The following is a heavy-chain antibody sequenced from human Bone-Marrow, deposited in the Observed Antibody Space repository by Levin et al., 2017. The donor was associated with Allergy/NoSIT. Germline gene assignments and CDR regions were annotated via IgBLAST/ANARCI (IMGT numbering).Heavy chain of an antibody. CDR2: INSDGIST. D-gene: IGHD2/OR15-2a*01. V-gene: IGHV3-74*01. J-gene: IGHJ6*02. CDR1: GFTFTDHW. CDR3: ARGSWGLGDASANHYFHYYYGLDV. Sequence: GASVKVSCAASGFTFTDHWIHWVRLGPGKGLVWIARINSDGISTSYADIVKGRLTISRDNAKNTVYLEMNGLRVEDTAVYYCARGSWGLGDASANHYFHYYYGLDVWGQGTTVTVSS.